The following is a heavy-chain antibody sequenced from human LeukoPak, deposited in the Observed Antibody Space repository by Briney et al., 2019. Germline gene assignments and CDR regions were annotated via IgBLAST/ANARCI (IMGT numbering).Heavy chain of an antibody. J-gene: IGHJ4*02. CDR3: AKAGYCDGADCYSVDY. D-gene: IGHD2-15*01. Sequence: GGSLRLSCAASGFTFSTHALTWVRQAPGKGRQWVSTIRGGGGSTYYADSVKGRFTISRDDSKNTLYLQMNSLRAEDTAIYYCAKAGYCDGADCYSVDYWGQGTLVTVSS. CDR2: IRGGGGST. V-gene: IGHV3-23*01. CDR1: GFTFSTHA.